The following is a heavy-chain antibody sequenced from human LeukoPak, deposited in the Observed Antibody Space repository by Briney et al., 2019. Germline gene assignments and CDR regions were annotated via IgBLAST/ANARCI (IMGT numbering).Heavy chain of an antibody. Sequence: PGGSLRLSCAASGFTVSSNYMSWVRQAPGKGLEWVSVIYSGGSTYYAGSVKGRFTISRDNAKNSLYLQMNSLRAEDTAVYYCARDVPGDLYFDYWGQGTLVTVSS. CDR2: IYSGGST. CDR1: GFTVSSNY. CDR3: ARDVPGDLYFDY. J-gene: IGHJ4*02. D-gene: IGHD1-14*01. V-gene: IGHV3-53*01.